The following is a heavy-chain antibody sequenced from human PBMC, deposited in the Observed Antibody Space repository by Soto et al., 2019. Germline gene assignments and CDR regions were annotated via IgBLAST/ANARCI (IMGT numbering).Heavy chain of an antibody. J-gene: IGHJ2*01. CDR2: IYSGGST. D-gene: IGHD3-16*01. CDR3: ARSSDIWGRPLWYFYL. Sequence: EVQLVESGGGLVQPGGSLRLSCAASGFTVSSNYMSWVRQAPGKGLEWVAVIYSGGSTYYADSVKGRFTISRHNSKNTLHVQMNSLRAEDTAVYYCARSSDIWGRPLWYFYLWGRGTLVTVSS. CDR1: GFTVSSNY. V-gene: IGHV3-53*04.